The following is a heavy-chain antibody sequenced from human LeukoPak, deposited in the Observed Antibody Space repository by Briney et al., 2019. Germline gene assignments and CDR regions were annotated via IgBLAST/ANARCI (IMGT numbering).Heavy chain of an antibody. D-gene: IGHD3-22*01. V-gene: IGHV4-34*01. CDR1: GGSFSGYY. CDR2: INHSGST. CDR3: ARTDYDSSGPYYFDY. J-gene: IGHJ4*02. Sequence: SETLSLTCAVYGGSFSGYYWSWIRQPPGKGLEWIGEINHSGSTNYNPSLKSRVTISVDTSKNQFSLKLSSVTAVDTAVYYCARTDYDSSGPYYFDYWGQGTLVTVSS.